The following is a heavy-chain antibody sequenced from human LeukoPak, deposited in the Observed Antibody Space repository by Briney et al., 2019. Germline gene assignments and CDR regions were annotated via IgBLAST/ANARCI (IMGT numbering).Heavy chain of an antibody. J-gene: IGHJ6*04. CDR3: GKGVAVIAAAGTGEVDAYYYSGRDV. V-gene: IGHV3-23*01. Sequence: GGSLRLSCAASGFTFSDYYMSWIRQAPGKGLEWVSAISGSGGSTYYADSVKGRFTISRDNSKNTLYLQMNSLRAEDTAVYYWGKGVAVIAAAGTGEVDAYYYSGRDVGGKGTTVPFSS. D-gene: IGHD6-13*01. CDR2: ISGSGGST. CDR1: GFTFSDYY.